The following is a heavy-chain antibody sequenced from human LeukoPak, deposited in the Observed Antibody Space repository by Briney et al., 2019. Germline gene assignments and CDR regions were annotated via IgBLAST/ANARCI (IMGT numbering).Heavy chain of an antibody. CDR1: GDSISSHRW. V-gene: IGHV4-4*02. J-gene: IGHJ5*01. D-gene: IGHD6-19*01. CDR3: ASNSGWFTDS. CDR2: IYHNGGT. Sequence: SGTLSLTCAVSGDSISSHRWWNWVRQPPGKGLEWIAEIYHNGGTNYNASLKSRVTISVDKSKNQFSLKVTSVTAADTAVYYCASNSGWFTDSWGRGTLVIVSS.